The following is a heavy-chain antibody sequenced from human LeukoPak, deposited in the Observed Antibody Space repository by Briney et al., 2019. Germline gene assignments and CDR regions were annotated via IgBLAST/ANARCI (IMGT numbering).Heavy chain of an antibody. CDR3: AKDAWSEGFDP. D-gene: IGHD1-1*01. CDR1: GFTFSSYA. V-gene: IGHV3-30-3*01. J-gene: IGHJ5*02. CDR2: TSYDGSNK. Sequence: SGGSLRLSCAASGFTFSSYAMHWVRQAPGKGLEWVAVTSYDGSNKYYADSVKGRFTISRDNSKNTLYLQMNSLRAEDTAVYYCAKDAWSEGFDPWGQGTLVTVSS.